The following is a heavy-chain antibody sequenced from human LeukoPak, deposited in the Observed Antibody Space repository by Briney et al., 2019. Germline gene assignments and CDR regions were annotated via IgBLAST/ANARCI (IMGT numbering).Heavy chain of an antibody. J-gene: IGHJ4*02. CDR1: GYSIGSGYY. CDR2: IYHSGST. V-gene: IGHV4-38-2*02. Sequence: PSETLSLNCAVSGYSIGSGYYWGWIRQPPGKGLEWIGSIYHSGSTYYNPSLKSRVTISVDTSKNQFSLKLSSVTAADTAVYYCAREEGLWLYFDYWSRGTLVTVSS. CDR3: AREEGLWLYFDY. D-gene: IGHD6-19*01.